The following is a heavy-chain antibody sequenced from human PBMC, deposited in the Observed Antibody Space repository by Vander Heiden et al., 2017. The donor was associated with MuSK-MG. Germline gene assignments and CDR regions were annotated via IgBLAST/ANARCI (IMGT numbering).Heavy chain of an antibody. V-gene: IGHV3-23*01. J-gene: IGHJ5*02. CDR3: AKSGHCSSTSCRNWFDP. D-gene: IGHD2-2*01. Sequence: EVQLLESGGGLVQPGGSLRLSCAASGFTFTNSAMTWVRQAPGKGLEWVSTISGSGSSTYYADSVKGRFTISRDNSKNTLYLQMNSLRVEDMAVYYCAKSGHCSSTSCRNWFDPWGQGTLVTVSS. CDR1: GFTFTNSA. CDR2: ISGSGSST.